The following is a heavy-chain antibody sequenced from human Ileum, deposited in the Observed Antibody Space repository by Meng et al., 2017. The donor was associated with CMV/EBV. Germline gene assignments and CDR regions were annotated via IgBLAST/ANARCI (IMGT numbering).Heavy chain of an antibody. J-gene: IGHJ4*02. CDR1: GYTFTDFY. CDR2: INGNSGAT. Sequence: ASVKVSCKASGYTFTDFYILWMRQAPGQGLEWMGWINGNSGATFYAQTFQGRVTLTRDTSNSAAYMELGSLTSDDTAMYFCARRGGYAYSLFDYWGQGSMVTVSS. V-gene: IGHV1-2*02. D-gene: IGHD5-12*01. CDR3: ARRGGYAYSLFDY.